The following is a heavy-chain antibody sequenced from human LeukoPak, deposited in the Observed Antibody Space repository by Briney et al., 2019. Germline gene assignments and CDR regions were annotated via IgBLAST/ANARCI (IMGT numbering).Heavy chain of an antibody. V-gene: IGHV1-24*01. Sequence: ASVKVSCKVSGYTLTQLVMHWVRQAPGKGLEWMGGFDPEDGETFYAEEFQGRVTMTEDTSTDTAYMELSSLGSEDTAIYYCATWTSSGYYHLYWGQGTLVTVSS. D-gene: IGHD3-22*01. CDR2: FDPEDGET. J-gene: IGHJ4*02. CDR3: ATWTSSGYYHLY. CDR1: GYTLTQLV.